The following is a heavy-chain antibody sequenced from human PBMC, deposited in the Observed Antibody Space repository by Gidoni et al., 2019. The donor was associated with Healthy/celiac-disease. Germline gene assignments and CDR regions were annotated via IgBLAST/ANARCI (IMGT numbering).Heavy chain of an antibody. Sequence: QVQLQQWGAGLLKPSATLSLTCAVYGGSFSGYYWSWIRQPPGKGLEWIGEINHSGSNNYNPSLKSRVTISVDTSKNQFSLKLSSVTAADTAVYYCARGSVGYFWGQGTLVTVSS. CDR2: INHSGSN. V-gene: IGHV4-34*01. J-gene: IGHJ4*02. D-gene: IGHD3-9*01. CDR1: GGSFSGYY. CDR3: ARGSVGYF.